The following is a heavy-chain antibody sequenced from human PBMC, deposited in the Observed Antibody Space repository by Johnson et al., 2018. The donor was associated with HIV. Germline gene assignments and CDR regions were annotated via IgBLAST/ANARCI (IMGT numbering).Heavy chain of an antibody. CDR2: ISSSGSTI. CDR1: GFSFSDYY. J-gene: IGHJ3*02. Sequence: QVQLVESGGGLVKPGGSLRLSCAASGFSFSDYYMTWIRQAPGKGLEWVSYISSSGSTIYYADSVKGRFTISRDNSKNTLYLQMSSLRAWDTAVYYCARGRASWELYDAFEIWGQGTMVIVSS. V-gene: IGHV3-11*04. D-gene: IGHD1-26*01. CDR3: ARGRASWELYDAFEI.